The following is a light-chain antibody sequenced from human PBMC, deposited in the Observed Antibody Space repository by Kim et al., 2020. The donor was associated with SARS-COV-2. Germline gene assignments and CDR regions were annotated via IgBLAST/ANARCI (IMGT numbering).Light chain of an antibody. Sequence: LSPEERAALTCKASHSVTSNYSARYQQRPGQAPMLLIYAASSRATGIPRRFSGSGSATDFTLTISKLEPEDLAVYYCQQYGNLARTFGQGTQLEI. V-gene: IGKV3-20*01. CDR2: AAS. J-gene: IGKJ1*01. CDR1: HSVTSNY. CDR3: QQYGNLART.